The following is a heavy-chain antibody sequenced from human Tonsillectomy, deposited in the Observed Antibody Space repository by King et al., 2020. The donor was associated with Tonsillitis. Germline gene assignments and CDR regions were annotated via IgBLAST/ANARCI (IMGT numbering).Heavy chain of an antibody. CDR2: IYHTGRT. V-gene: IGHV4-4*02. Sequence: VQLQESGPGLVKPSGTLSLTCAVSGGSISSSNWWSWVRQPPGKGVDGIGEIYHTGRTNYNPSLKSRVAISVDNSKNQFSLELSSVTAADTAVYYCARSPNYYDSSGYSWAFDMWGQGTMVTVSS. D-gene: IGHD3-22*01. CDR1: GGSISSSNW. CDR3: ARSPNYYDSSGYSWAFDM. J-gene: IGHJ3*02.